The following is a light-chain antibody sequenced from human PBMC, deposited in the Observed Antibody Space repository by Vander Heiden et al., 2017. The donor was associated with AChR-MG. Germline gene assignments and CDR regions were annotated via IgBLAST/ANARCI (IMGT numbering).Light chain of an antibody. CDR1: SSDVGVYNY. Sequence: QSALTQPASVSGSPGQSIAISCTGTSSDVGVYNYVSWYQQHPGKAPKLMIYDVTKRPSGVSDRFSGSKSGNTASLTISELQAEDEAAYYCSSYTTSSSIVFGTGTKVTVL. CDR3: SSYTTSSSIV. J-gene: IGLJ1*01. V-gene: IGLV2-14*03. CDR2: DVT.